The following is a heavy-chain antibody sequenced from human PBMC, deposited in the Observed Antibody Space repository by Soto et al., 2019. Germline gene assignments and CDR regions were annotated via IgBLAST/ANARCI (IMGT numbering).Heavy chain of an antibody. CDR2: IYHSGST. CDR3: ARDSGEGGYFDY. D-gene: IGHD4-17*01. CDR1: GYSISSGYY. V-gene: IGHV4-38-2*02. J-gene: IGHJ4*02. Sequence: SETLSLTCTVSGYSISSGYYWGWIRQPPGKGLEWIGSIYHSGSTYYNPSLKSRVTISVDTSKNQFSLKLSSVTAADTAVYYCARDSGEGGYFDYWGQGTLVTVSS.